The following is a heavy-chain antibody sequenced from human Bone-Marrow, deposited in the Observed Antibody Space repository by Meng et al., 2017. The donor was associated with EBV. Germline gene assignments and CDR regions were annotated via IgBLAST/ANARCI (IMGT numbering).Heavy chain of an antibody. V-gene: IGHV3-21*01. D-gene: IGHD6-19*01. CDR1: GFTFSSYS. J-gene: IGHJ5*02. CDR3: ARDPPYPGSSGWWDWFDP. Sequence: EVQLVESGXXXXXPXXAXXLACAASGFTFSSYSMNWVRQAPGKGLEWVSSISSSSSYIYYADSVKGRFTISRDNAKNSLYLQMNSLRAEDTAVYYCARDPPYPGSSGWWDWFDPWGQGTLVTVSS. CDR2: ISSSSSYI.